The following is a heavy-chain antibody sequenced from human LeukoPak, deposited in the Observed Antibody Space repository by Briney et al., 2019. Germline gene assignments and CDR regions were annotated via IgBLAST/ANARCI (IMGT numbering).Heavy chain of an antibody. V-gene: IGHV3-23*01. CDR2: ITGSGDST. CDR3: VKVVRDYIDY. D-gene: IGHD3-10*01. J-gene: IGHJ4*02. CDR1: GFAFSSFS. Sequence: GGSPRLSCAASGFAFSSFSMCWVRQTPGKGLEWVSVITGSGDSTSYADSVKGRFTISRDNSKNTVYLQMNSLTAEDTAIYYCVKVVRDYIDYWGQGTLVTVSS.